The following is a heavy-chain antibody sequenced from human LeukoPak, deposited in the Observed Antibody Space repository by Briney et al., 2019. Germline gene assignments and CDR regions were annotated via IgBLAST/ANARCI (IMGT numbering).Heavy chain of an antibody. V-gene: IGHV1-46*01. CDR2: INLSSGST. J-gene: IGHJ4*02. CDR1: GYTFTSYY. Sequence: VASVKVSCKASGYTFTSYYMHWVRQAPGQGLEWMGIINLSSGSTSYAQKFQGRVTMTRDTSTSTVYMELSSLRSEDTAVYYCARSVVSKVDLDYWGQGTLVTVSS. CDR3: ARSVVSKVDLDY. D-gene: IGHD1-26*01.